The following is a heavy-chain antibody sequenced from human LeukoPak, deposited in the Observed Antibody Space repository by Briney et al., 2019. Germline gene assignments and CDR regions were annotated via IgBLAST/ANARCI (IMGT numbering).Heavy chain of an antibody. V-gene: IGHV3-23*01. Sequence: PGGSLRLSCAASGFTFSSYAMTWVRQAPGKRLEWVSTISGSGGAAYYADSVKGRFTISRDNSKNTLYLQVNSLRAEDTAVYYCAARSFWETPTFDYWGQGTLVTVSS. CDR1: GFTFSSYA. CDR3: AARSFWETPTFDY. D-gene: IGHD3-10*01. CDR2: ISGSGGAA. J-gene: IGHJ4*02.